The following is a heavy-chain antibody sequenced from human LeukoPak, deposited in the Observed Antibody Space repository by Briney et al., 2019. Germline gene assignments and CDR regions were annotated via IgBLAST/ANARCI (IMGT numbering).Heavy chain of an antibody. CDR1: GFTFSTYS. Sequence: PGGSLRLSCAASGFTFSTYSMSCVRQAPGKGLEWVSSLSANSYHIFYADSVKGRFTISRDNAKNSLYLQMNSLRSEETAVYFCGTVPGLMDVRGQGTTVTVS. CDR2: LSANSYHI. V-gene: IGHV3-21*01. CDR3: GTVPGLMDV. J-gene: IGHJ6*02. D-gene: IGHD2-2*01.